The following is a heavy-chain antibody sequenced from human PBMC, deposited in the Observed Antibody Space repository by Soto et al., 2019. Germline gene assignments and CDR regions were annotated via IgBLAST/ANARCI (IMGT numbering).Heavy chain of an antibody. CDR2: ISYDGSNK. J-gene: IGHJ6*02. D-gene: IGHD3-10*01. V-gene: IGHV3-30*18. CDR3: AKESRGGRYYYYGMDV. CDR1: GFTFSSYG. Sequence: GGSLRLSCAASGFTFSSYGMHWVRQAPGKGLEWVAVISYDGSNKYYADSVKGRFTISRDNSKNTLYLQMNSLRAEDTAVYYCAKESRGGRYYYYGMDVWGQGTTVTVSS.